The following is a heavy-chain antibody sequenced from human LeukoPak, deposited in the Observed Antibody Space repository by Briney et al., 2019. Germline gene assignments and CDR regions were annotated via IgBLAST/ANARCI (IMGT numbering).Heavy chain of an antibody. CDR3: ARDAITIRTHYYYYYMDV. D-gene: IGHD3-9*01. V-gene: IGHV4-4*02. Sequence: SETLSLTCAVSGGSISNNNWWSWVRQPPGKGLEWIGEIYHSGTTNYNPSLKSRVTISVDKSKNQFSLKLSSVTAADTAVYYCARDAITIRTHYYYYYMDVWGKGTTVTVSS. CDR1: GGSISNNNW. J-gene: IGHJ6*03. CDR2: IYHSGTT.